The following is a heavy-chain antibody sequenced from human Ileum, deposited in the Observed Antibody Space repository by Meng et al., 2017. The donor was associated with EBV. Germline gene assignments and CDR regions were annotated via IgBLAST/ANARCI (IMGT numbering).Heavy chain of an antibody. CDR3: VRTLERGDY. D-gene: IGHD5-24*01. CDR2: MNPKTGTA. J-gene: IGHJ4*02. Sequence: QGQVGQCGAGGKKPGAPVKVSGKASGYTLTTYDLSWVRQATGQGLEWMGWMNPKTGTAHYAQKFQGRVSMTRDTSITTAYMELSSLTSEDTAVYYCVRTLERGDYWGQGTLVTVSS. CDR1: GYTLTTYD. V-gene: IGHV1-8*01.